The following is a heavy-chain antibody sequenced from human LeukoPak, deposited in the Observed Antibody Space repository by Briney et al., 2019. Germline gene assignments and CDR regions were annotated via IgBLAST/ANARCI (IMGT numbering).Heavy chain of an antibody. Sequence: GGSLRLSCAASGFSFSSYWMAWVRQAPGKGLEWVAVISVDGSNKFYAGSVRGRCTISRDNSKNTMSLQMDSLRGEDTAVYYCARGPRTSSTSRNYFESWGQGTLVTVSS. D-gene: IGHD6-13*01. J-gene: IGHJ4*02. V-gene: IGHV3-30-3*01. CDR1: GFSFSSYW. CDR2: ISVDGSNK. CDR3: ARGPRTSSTSRNYFES.